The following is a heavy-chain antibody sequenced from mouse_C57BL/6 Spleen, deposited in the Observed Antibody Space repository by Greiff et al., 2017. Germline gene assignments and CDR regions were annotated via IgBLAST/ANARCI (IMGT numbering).Heavy chain of an antibody. V-gene: IGHV3-6*01. CDR1: GYSITSGYY. J-gene: IGHJ1*03. D-gene: IGHD1-1*01. Sequence: EVKLMESGPGLVKPSQSLSLTCSVTGYSITSGYYWNWIRQFPGNKLEWMGYISYDGSNNYNPSLKNRISITRDTSKNQFFLKLNSVTTEDTATYYCARGRGFITTVVDWYFDVWGTGTTVTVSS. CDR3: ARGRGFITTVVDWYFDV. CDR2: ISYDGSN.